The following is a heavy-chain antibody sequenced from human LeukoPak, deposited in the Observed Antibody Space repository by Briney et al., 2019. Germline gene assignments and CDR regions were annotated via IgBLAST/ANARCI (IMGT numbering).Heavy chain of an antibody. CDR3: TRGMGTRPIHY. D-gene: IGHD6-6*01. CDR2: IIPLFGAP. Sequence: ASVKVSCKASGGSIGSHAVSWVRQAPGQGLEWMGGIIPLFGAPIYAQNSQDRLTISTDESTNTAYMELRSLTSEDTAFYFCTRGMGTRPIHYWGQGTLVTVSS. J-gene: IGHJ4*02. CDR1: GGSIGSHA. V-gene: IGHV1-69*05.